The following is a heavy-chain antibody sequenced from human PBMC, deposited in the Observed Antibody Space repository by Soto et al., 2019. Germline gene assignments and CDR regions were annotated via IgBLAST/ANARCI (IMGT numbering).Heavy chain of an antibody. D-gene: IGHD6-6*01. J-gene: IGHJ4*02. CDR3: ARAPKVSGSSQTRPDF. CDR2: ISQSGNT. Sequence: SETLSLTCPIYSWSFSGYYWSWIRQPPGKGLEWIGEISQSGNTNYSPSLKSRVSISIDTSKKQFSLNLASVSAADTAVYYCARAPKVSGSSQTRPDFWGQGTLVTVSS. V-gene: IGHV4-34*01. CDR1: SWSFSGYY.